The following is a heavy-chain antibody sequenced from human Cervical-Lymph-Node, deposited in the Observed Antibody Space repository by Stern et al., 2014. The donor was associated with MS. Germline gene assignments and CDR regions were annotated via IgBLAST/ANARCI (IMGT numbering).Heavy chain of an antibody. CDR1: GYTFTDFD. CDR3: TRVYPWEPNWFDP. V-gene: IGHV1-8*02. Sequence: VQLVQSGAEVKKPGASLKVSCKASGYTFTDFDINWVRQATGQGLEWMGWMNPSTGNTGYAQKFQGRVAMTRNTSLSKAYMELTSLRSEDTAVYYCTRVYPWEPNWFDPWGQGTQVTVSS. D-gene: IGHD1-26*01. J-gene: IGHJ5*02. CDR2: MNPSTGNT.